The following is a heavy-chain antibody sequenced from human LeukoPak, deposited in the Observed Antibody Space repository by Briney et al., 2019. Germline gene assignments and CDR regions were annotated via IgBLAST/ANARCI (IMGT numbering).Heavy chain of an antibody. CDR3: ARVVVVPAASPSTGYYYYYMDV. V-gene: IGHV1-18*01. J-gene: IGHJ6*03. CDR1: GYTFSRYG. CDR2: ISAYNGNT. Sequence: ASVKVSCKASGYTFSRYGISWVRQAPGPGGEGMGWISAYNGNTNYAQKLQGRVTMTTDTSTSTAYMELRSLRSDDTAVYYCARVVVVPAASPSTGYYYYYMDVWGKGTTVTVSS. D-gene: IGHD2-2*01.